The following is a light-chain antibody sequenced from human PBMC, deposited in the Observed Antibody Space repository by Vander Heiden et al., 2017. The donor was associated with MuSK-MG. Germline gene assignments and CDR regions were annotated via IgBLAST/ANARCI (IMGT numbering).Light chain of an antibody. CDR1: QSAGSW. Sequence: IQLTQSPSTLSASLVDRVTIPCRAPQSAGSWLPWYLQTPGNAPTPLIYKASSLERGVPSRFSNRGYGTEYTLNITSVQPSDFATYFCQQYKCHSLTFGQGTKVEIK. V-gene: IGKV1-5*03. CDR2: KAS. CDR3: QQYKCHSLT. J-gene: IGKJ1*01.